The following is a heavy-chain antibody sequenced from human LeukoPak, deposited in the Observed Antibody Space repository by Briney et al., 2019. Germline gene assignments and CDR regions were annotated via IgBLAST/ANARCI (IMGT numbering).Heavy chain of an antibody. Sequence: GGSLRLSCAASGFTFSSYSMNWVRQAPGKGLEWVANIKQDGSEKYYVDSVKGRFTISRDNAKNSLYLQMNSLRAEDTAVYYCARTRITMIVGLASRFDYWGQGTLVTVSS. CDR2: IKQDGSEK. D-gene: IGHD3-22*01. CDR1: GFTFSSYS. CDR3: ARTRITMIVGLASRFDY. V-gene: IGHV3-7*01. J-gene: IGHJ4*02.